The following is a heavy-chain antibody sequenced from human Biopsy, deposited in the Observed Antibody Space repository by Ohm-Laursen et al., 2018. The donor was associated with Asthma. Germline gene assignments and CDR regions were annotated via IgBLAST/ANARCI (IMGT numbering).Heavy chain of an antibody. D-gene: IGHD3-10*01. V-gene: IGHV1-18*01. CDR2: ISVYNGNT. Sequence: GSSVKVSCKTSGYTFNSAGITCVRQAPGQGLEWMGGISVYNGNTKVAQKLQDRVTMITDTSTSTAYMELRSLRSDDTAVYFCARAVDYSHYYGVDVWGPGTTVTVS. CDR3: ARAVDYSHYYGVDV. CDR1: GYTFNSAG. J-gene: IGHJ6*02.